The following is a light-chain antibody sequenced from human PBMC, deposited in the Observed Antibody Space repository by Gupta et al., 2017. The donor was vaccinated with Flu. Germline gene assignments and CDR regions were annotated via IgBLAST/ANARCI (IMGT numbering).Light chain of an antibody. CDR2: GAS. CDR3: QQYGSSPRT. J-gene: IGKJ1*01. V-gene: IGKV3-20*01. Sequence: EIXLXQSXXTXXXXPXERATLSCRASQSVSSSYLAWYQQKPGQAPRLLIYGASSRATGIPDRFSGSGSGTDFTLTISRLEPEDFAVYYCQQYGSSPRTFGQGTKVEIK. CDR1: QSVSSSY.